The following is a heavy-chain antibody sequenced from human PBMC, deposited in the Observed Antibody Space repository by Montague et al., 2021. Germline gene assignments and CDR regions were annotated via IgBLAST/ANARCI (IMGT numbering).Heavy chain of an antibody. V-gene: IGHV4-34*07. CDR2: TYHRGTT. D-gene: IGHD5-12*01. CDR3: VAIKCERQTRNYFEQ. J-gene: IGHJ4*02. CDR1: VGSFTAYY. Sequence: SETLSLTCDIYVGSFTAYYWGWIRQPPGKGLEWIGDTYHRGTTKSNPSLKTRVSLSLDTSKSQLSLTLQSVTAADTAVYYCVAIKCERQTRNYFEQWGPGSLVSVSS.